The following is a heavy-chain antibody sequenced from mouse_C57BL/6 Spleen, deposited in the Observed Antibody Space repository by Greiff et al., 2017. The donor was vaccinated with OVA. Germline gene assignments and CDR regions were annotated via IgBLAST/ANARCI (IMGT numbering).Heavy chain of an antibody. V-gene: IGHV2-6-1*01. CDR3: ARHAPLTGTSGGYFDY. CDR1: GFSLTSYG. D-gene: IGHD4-1*01. J-gene: IGHJ2*01. Sequence: VQLVESGPGLVAPSQSLSITCTVSGFSLTSYGVHWVRQPPGKGLEWLVVIWSDGSTTYNSALKSRLSISKDNSKSQVFLQMNSLQTDDTAMYYGARHAPLTGTSGGYFDYWGQGTTLTVSS. CDR2: IWSDGST.